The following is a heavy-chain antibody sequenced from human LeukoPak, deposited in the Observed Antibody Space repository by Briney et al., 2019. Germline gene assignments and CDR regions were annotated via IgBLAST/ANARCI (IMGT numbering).Heavy chain of an antibody. CDR3: ARLDGRYCSSTSCYYFDY. CDR2: IYPGDSDT. J-gene: IGHJ4*02. CDR1: GYSFTSYW. Sequence: GESLKIYCKGSGYSFTSYWIGWVRQMPGKDLEWMGIIYPGDSDTRYSPSFQGQVTISADKSISTAYLQWSSMKASDTAMYYCARLDGRYCSSTSCYYFDYWGQGTLVTVSS. V-gene: IGHV5-51*01. D-gene: IGHD2-2*01.